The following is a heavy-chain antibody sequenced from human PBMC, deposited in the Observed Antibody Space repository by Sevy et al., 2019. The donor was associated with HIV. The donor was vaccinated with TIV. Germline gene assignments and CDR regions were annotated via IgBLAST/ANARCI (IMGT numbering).Heavy chain of an antibody. J-gene: IGHJ4*02. D-gene: IGHD5-18*01. CDR1: GFTFSSYS. V-gene: IGHV3-21*01. Sequence: GGSLRLSCAASGFTFSSYSMNWVRQAPGKGLEWVSSISSSSSYIYYADSVKGRFTIFRDNAKNSLYLQMNSLRAEDTAVYYCARDRGYSYGPSYYFDYWGQGTLVTVSS. CDR2: ISSSSSYI. CDR3: ARDRGYSYGPSYYFDY.